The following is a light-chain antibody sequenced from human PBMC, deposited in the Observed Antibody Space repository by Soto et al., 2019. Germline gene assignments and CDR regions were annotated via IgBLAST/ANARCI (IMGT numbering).Light chain of an antibody. V-gene: IGKV3-15*01. CDR1: QSVNSN. CDR2: GAS. CDR3: QQYNSWPLT. Sequence: ERVMTQSPAALSVSPGERATLSCRASQSVNSNLAWYQQKPGQAPRLLIYGASARATGIPARFSGSGSGTEFSLTISSLQSEDFAVYYCQQYNSWPLTFGGGTKVDIK. J-gene: IGKJ4*01.